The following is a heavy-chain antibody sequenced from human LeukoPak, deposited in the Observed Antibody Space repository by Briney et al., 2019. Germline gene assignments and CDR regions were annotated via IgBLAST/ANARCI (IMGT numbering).Heavy chain of an antibody. Sequence: GGSLRLSCAASGFTFSSYWMSWVRQAPGKGLEWVADIKQDGSEKYYVDSVKGRFTISRDNAKNSLYLQMNSLRAEDTAVYYCARGPLRYSGYYFDYWGQGTLVTVSS. CDR2: IKQDGSEK. D-gene: IGHD3-9*01. V-gene: IGHV3-7*01. J-gene: IGHJ4*02. CDR3: ARGPLRYSGYYFDY. CDR1: GFTFSSYW.